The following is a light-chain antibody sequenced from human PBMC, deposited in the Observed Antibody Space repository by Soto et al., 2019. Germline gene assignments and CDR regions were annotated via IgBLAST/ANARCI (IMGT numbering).Light chain of an antibody. CDR1: SSDVGGYNY. Sequence: QSALTQPPSASGSPGQSVTISCIGTSSDVGGYNYVSWYQQHPGKAPKLIISDVSKRPSGVPDRFSGSKSGNTASLTVSGLQAEDEADYFCSSYAGSNDLVFGGGTKLTVL. V-gene: IGLV2-8*01. CDR3: SSYAGSNDLV. CDR2: DVS. J-gene: IGLJ3*02.